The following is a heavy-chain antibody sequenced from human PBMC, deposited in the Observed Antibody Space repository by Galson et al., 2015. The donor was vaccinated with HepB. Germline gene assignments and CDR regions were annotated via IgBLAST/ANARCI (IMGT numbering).Heavy chain of an antibody. CDR2: IIPIFGTA. D-gene: IGHD4-23*01. Sequence: SVKVSCKASGGTFSSYAISWVRQAPGQGLEWMGGIIPIFGTANYAQKFQGRVTITADESTSTAYMELSSLRSEDTAVYYCARDKTTVVPSPWFDPWGQGTLVTVSS. J-gene: IGHJ5*02. CDR1: GGTFSSYA. CDR3: ARDKTTVVPSPWFDP. V-gene: IGHV1-69*13.